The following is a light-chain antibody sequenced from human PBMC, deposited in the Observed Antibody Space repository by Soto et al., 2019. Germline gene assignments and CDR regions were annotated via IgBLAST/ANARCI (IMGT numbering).Light chain of an antibody. V-gene: IGKV3-20*01. Sequence: EIVLTQSPGTLSLSPVERATLSCMASQSVRSSSLVWYQQKSGQAPRLLIYGASARATGIPDRFSGSGSGTDFTLTISRLEPEDFAVYYCQQYGRSPWTFGQGTKVEIK. CDR1: QSVRSSS. CDR3: QQYGRSPWT. CDR2: GAS. J-gene: IGKJ1*01.